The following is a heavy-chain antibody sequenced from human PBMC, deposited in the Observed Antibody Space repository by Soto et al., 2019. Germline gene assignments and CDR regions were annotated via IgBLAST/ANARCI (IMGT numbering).Heavy chain of an antibody. Sequence: SETLSLTCTVSGGSISSSSYYWGWIRQPPGEGLEWIGSIYYSGSTYYNPSLKSRVTISVDTSKNQFSLKLSSVTAADTAVYYCARQTTEFDPWGQGTLVTVSS. CDR2: IYYSGST. CDR3: ARQTTEFDP. V-gene: IGHV4-39*01. CDR1: GGSISSSSYY. D-gene: IGHD4-4*01. J-gene: IGHJ5*02.